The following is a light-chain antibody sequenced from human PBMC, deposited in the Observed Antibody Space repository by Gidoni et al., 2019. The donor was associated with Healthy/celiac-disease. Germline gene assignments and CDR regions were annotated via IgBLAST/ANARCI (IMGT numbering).Light chain of an antibody. CDR3: QQYNNWLPLT. CDR1: QSVSSN. J-gene: IGKJ4*01. V-gene: IGKV3-15*01. CDR2: GAS. Sequence: EIVMTQSTATLSVSPGERATRSCRASQSVSSNLAWYQQKPGQAPRLLIYGASTRATGIPARFSGSGSGTEFTLTISSLQSEDFAVYYCQQYNNWLPLTFGGGTKVEIK.